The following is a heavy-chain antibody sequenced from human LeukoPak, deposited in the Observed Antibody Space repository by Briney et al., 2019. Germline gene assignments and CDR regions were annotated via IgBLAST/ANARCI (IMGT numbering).Heavy chain of an antibody. CDR3: ARLFEGYCSSTSCHNWFDP. CDR1: GYSFTSYW. D-gene: IGHD2-2*01. J-gene: IGHJ5*02. V-gene: IGHV5-51*01. CDR2: IYPGDSDT. Sequence: GESLKISCKGSGYSFTSYWIGWVRQMPGKGLEWMGIIYPGDSDTRYSPSFQGQVTISADKSISTAYLQWSSLKASDTAMYYCARLFEGYCSSTSCHNWFDPWGQGTLVTVSS.